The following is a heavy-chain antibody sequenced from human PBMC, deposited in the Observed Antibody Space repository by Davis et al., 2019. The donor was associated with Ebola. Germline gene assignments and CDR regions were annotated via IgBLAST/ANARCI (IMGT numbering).Heavy chain of an antibody. Sequence: ASVKVSCKASGYTFTSSDINWVRQATGQGLEWMGWMNPKSGNRGYAEKFQGRVTMTRDTSTGTTYMEMSRLRSDDTAVYFCARGGITMMIVPRDYYYGLDVWGQGTTVTVSS. CDR3: ARGGITMMIVPRDYYYGLDV. V-gene: IGHV1-8*01. CDR1: GYTFTSSD. J-gene: IGHJ6*02. D-gene: IGHD3-22*01. CDR2: MNPKSGNR.